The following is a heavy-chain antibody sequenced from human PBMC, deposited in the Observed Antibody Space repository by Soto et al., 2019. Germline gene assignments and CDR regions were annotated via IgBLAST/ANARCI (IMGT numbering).Heavy chain of an antibody. CDR1: GFTFSYYL. D-gene: IGHD5-18*01. V-gene: IGHV3-74*01. CDR2: IRSDDSST. Sequence: EVRLVESEGGLVQPGGSLSLSCAASGFTFSYYLMHWVRQAPGQGLLWVSRIRSDDSSTTYADSVKGRFTISRDNAKNTVSLQMNSLRGEDTGVYFCARGYRGALDLWGQGTMVTVSS. J-gene: IGHJ3*01. CDR3: ARGYRGALDL.